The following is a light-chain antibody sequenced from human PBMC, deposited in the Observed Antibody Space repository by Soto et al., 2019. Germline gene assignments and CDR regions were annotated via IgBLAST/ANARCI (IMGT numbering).Light chain of an antibody. V-gene: IGKV3-15*01. CDR3: QQYNNWPQT. CDR2: DAS. J-gene: IGKJ1*01. Sequence: ETMMTQSPDTLSVSLGERATLSCRASQSLRSSLAWYQQKPGQAPRLLIYDASTRATGIPARFSGSGSGTDFTLTISGLKSEDFAVYYCQQYNNWPQTLGQGTKVDIK. CDR1: QSLRSS.